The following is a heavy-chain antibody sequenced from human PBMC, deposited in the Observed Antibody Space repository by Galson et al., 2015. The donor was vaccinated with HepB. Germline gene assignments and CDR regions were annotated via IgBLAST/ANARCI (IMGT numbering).Heavy chain of an antibody. D-gene: IGHD2-15*01. CDR3: AKATSGTCSGANCYYFDF. J-gene: IGHJ4*02. Sequence: SLRLSCAASGFTFSSYDMSWVRQTPEKGLEWVSTFSGPVATTYHAASVKGRFTISRDNSKNTLSLQMNGLRADDTAVYYCAKATSGTCSGANCYYFDFWGQGTLVTVSS. CDR1: GFTFSSYD. CDR2: FSGPVATT. V-gene: IGHV3-23*01.